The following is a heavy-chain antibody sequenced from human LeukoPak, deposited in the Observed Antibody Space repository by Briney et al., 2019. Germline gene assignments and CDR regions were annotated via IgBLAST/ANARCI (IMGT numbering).Heavy chain of an antibody. CDR3: ARGSPYSSSFDY. D-gene: IGHD6-13*01. V-gene: IGHV1-69*05. J-gene: IGHJ4*02. CDR1: GGTFSSYA. Sequence: ASVKVSCKASGGTFSSYAISWVRQAPGQGLEWMGGIIPIFGTANYAQKFQGRVTITTDESTSTAYMELSSLRSEDTAVYYCARGSPYSSSFDYWGQGTLVTVSS. CDR2: IIPIFGTA.